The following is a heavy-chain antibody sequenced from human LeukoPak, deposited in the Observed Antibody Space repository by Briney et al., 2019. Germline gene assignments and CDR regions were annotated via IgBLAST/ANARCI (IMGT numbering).Heavy chain of an antibody. CDR1: GGSLSSYY. V-gene: IGHV4-59*01. J-gene: IGHJ6*02. D-gene: IGHD1-26*01. CDR2: VYYSGST. Sequence: SETLSLTCTVSGGSLSSYYWSWIRQPPGKGLEWIGYVYYSGSTNYNPSLKSRVAISIDTSKNQFSLKLSSVTAADTAMYYCAKGGTIYYYGMDVWGQGTTVTVSS. CDR3: AKGGTIYYYGMDV.